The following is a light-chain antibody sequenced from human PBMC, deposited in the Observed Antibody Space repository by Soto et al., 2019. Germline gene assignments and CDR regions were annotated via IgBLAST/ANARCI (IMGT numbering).Light chain of an antibody. Sequence: VLTQSPGTLSVSPGERATLSCRASQNVNSNLAWYQQKPGQAPRLLIYGAANRATGIPARFSGSGSGTEFTLTITSLQSEDFAVYYCQQYNNWLTFGGGTKVEIK. CDR1: QNVNSN. J-gene: IGKJ4*01. CDR2: GAA. V-gene: IGKV3-15*01. CDR3: QQYNNWLT.